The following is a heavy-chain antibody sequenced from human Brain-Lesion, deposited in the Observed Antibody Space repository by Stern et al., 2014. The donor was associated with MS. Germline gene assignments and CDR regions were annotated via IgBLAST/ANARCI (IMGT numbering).Heavy chain of an antibody. CDR3: ARAHVDTWDWFDP. J-gene: IGHJ5*02. Sequence: EVQLVESGGDLVQPGGSLRLSCTASGFTFSTYWMRWVRQAPGKGLVWVSRINGDGSRTSYADSVKGRFTISRDNAKNTLYVQMNSLRVEDTAVYYCARAHVDTWDWFDPWGQGTLVTVSS. CDR2: INGDGSRT. V-gene: IGHV3-74*01. D-gene: IGHD5-18*01. CDR1: GFTFSTYW.